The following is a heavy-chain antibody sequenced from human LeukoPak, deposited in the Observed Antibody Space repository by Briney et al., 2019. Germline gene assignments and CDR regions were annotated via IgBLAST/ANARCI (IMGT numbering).Heavy chain of an antibody. J-gene: IGHJ4*02. D-gene: IGHD6-13*01. Sequence: GGSLRLSCAASGLNSSSRWMNWVRQAPGQGLERVASIKEDGSEKHYVDSVKGRFTISRDNGKNSLYLQMNSLRAEDTAVYYCARDSGWWRFDFWGQGTLVTVSS. CDR1: GLNSSSRW. CDR2: IKEDGSEK. CDR3: ARDSGWWRFDF. V-gene: IGHV3-7*03.